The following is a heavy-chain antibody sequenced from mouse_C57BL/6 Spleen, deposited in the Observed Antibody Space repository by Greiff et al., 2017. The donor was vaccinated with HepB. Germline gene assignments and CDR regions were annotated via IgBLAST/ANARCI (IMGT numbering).Heavy chain of an antibody. D-gene: IGHD2-3*01. Sequence: QVQLQQSGAELVMPGASVKLSCKASGYTFTSYWMHWVKQRPGQGLEWIGEIDPSDSYTNYNQKFKGKSTLTVDKSSSTAYMQLSSLTSEDSAVYYCARGTVYDGYLGDYWGQGTSVTVSS. J-gene: IGHJ4*01. CDR2: IDPSDSYT. CDR3: ARGTVYDGYLGDY. V-gene: IGHV1-69*01. CDR1: GYTFTSYW.